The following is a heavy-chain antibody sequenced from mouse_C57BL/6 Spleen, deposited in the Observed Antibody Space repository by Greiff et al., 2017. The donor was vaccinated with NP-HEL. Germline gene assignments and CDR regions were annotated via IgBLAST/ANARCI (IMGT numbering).Heavy chain of an antibody. V-gene: IGHV1-82*01. CDR3: AREDYYYGSSWFAY. D-gene: IGHD1-1*01. J-gene: IGHJ3*01. CDR2: IYPGDGDT. CDR1: GYAFSSSW. Sequence: VQLQQSGPELVKPGASVKISCKASGYAFSSSWMNWVKQRPGKGLEWIGRIYPGDGDTNYNGKFKGKATLTADKSSSTAYMQLSSLTSEDSAVYFCAREDYYYGSSWFAYWGQGTLVTVSA.